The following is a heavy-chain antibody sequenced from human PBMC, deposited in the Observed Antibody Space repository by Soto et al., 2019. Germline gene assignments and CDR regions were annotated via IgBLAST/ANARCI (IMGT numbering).Heavy chain of an antibody. CDR2: ISSSSSYI. V-gene: IGHV3-21*01. D-gene: IGHD3-22*01. CDR1: GFTFISYS. J-gene: IGHJ4*02. Sequence: GGSLRLSCAASGFTFISYSMNWGRQAPGKGLEWVSSISSSSSYIYYADSVKGRFTISRDNAKNSLYLQMNSLRAEDTAVYYCAREALYTMIVAWRERYFDYWGQGTLVTVSS. CDR3: AREALYTMIVAWRERYFDY.